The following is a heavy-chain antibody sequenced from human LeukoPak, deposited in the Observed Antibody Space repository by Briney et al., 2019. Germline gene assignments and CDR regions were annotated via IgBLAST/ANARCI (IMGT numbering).Heavy chain of an antibody. J-gene: IGHJ4*02. V-gene: IGHV1-8*01. CDR2: MNPNSGNT. D-gene: IGHD2-15*01. Sequence: GAPVKVSCKASGYTFTSYDINWVRQATGQGLEWMGWMNPNSGNTGYAQKFQGRVTMTRNTSISTAYMELSSLRSEDTAVYYCARGPVVVAATFFDYWGQGTLVTVSS. CDR3: ARGPVVVAATFFDY. CDR1: GYTFTSYD.